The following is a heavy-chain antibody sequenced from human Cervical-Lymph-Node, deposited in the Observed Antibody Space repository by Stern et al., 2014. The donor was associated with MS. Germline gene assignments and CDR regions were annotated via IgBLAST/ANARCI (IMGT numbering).Heavy chain of an antibody. CDR3: ARFPPNNWNDGPSVYGMDV. CDR2: IYPGDSAT. CDR1: GYSFTSYW. V-gene: IGHV5-51*01. Sequence: EVQLVQSGAEVKKAGESLKISCKGSGYSFTSYWIAWVRQMPGKGLEWMGIIYPGDSATRYGPYFQGQCTISADKSISTAYLQLSSLKASDYAMYYCARFPPNNWNDGPSVYGMDVWGQGTTVTVSS. J-gene: IGHJ6*02. D-gene: IGHD1-20*01.